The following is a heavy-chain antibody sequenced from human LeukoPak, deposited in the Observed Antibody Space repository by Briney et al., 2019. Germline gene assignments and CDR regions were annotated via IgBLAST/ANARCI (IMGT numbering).Heavy chain of an antibody. Sequence: GASVKVSCKASGYTFTSYAMHWVRQAPGQRLEWMGWINAGNGNTKYSQKFQGRVTITRDTSASTAYVELSSLRSEDTAVYYCARLGSSGWYYFDYWGQGTLVTVSS. CDR1: GYTFTSYA. V-gene: IGHV1-3*01. D-gene: IGHD6-19*01. CDR3: ARLGSSGWYYFDY. J-gene: IGHJ4*02. CDR2: INAGNGNT.